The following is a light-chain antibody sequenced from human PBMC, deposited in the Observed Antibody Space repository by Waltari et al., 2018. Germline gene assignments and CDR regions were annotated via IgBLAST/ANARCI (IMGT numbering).Light chain of an antibody. J-gene: IGLJ1*01. Sequence: QSALSQPRPVSGSPGQFATIPCTGTRCSVGGSNYVSWYQQHPGKAPKLMIYDVSKRPSGVPDRFSGSKSGNTASLTISGLQAEDEADYYCCSYAGSYTYVFGTGTKVTVL. V-gene: IGLV2-11*01. CDR1: RCSVGGSNY. CDR2: DVS. CDR3: CSYAGSYTYV.